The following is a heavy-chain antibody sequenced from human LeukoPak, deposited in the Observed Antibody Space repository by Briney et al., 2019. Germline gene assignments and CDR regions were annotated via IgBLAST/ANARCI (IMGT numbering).Heavy chain of an antibody. D-gene: IGHD6-13*01. J-gene: IGHJ4*02. CDR2: IYPGDSDT. V-gene: IGHV5-51*01. Sequence: GESLKISCKASGYSFTSYLIAWVRQMPGKGLEWMGIIYPGDSDTRYSPSFQGQVTISADKSISTAYLQWSSLKASDTAMYYCASRIAAAGTYYVYWGQGTLVTVSS. CDR3: ASRIAAAGTYYVY. CDR1: GYSFTSYL.